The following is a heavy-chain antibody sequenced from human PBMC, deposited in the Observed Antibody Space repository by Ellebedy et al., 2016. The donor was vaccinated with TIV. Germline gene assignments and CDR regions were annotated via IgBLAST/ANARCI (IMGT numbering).Heavy chain of an antibody. Sequence: PGGSLRLSCAASGFTFNSYAMSWVRQAPGKGLEWVSSISNTGTRTYYADSVEGRFIISRDNSKKTLYLQMNSLRAEDTAVYYGAKGRGGGSDTSAPRYYFDYWGLGTLVTVSS. CDR3: AKGRGGGSDTSAPRYYFDY. CDR2: ISNTGTRT. CDR1: GFTFNSYA. J-gene: IGHJ4*02. D-gene: IGHD3-22*01. V-gene: IGHV3-23*01.